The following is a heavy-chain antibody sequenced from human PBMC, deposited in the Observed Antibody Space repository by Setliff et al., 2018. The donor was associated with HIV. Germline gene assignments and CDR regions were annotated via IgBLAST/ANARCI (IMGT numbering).Heavy chain of an antibody. CDR1: GGSFSGYY. CDR2: INHSGST. Sequence: SETLSLTCAVYGGSFSGYYWSWIRQPPGKGLEWIGEINHSGSTNYNPSLKSRVTISVDTSKNQFSLKLSSVTAADTAVYYCARPGRASYYYYMDVWGKGTLVTVSS. J-gene: IGHJ6*03. V-gene: IGHV4-34*01. D-gene: IGHD3-10*01. CDR3: ARPGRASYYYYMDV.